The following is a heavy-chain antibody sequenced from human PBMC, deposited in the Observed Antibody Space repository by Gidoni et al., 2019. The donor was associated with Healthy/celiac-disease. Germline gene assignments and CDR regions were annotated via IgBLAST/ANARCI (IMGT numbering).Heavy chain of an antibody. D-gene: IGHD5-18*01. J-gene: IGHJ4*02. Sequence: QVQLVASAGGVVQPGRSLRLSCSASGFTFSSYAMHWVRQAPGKGLEWVAVISDDGSNKYYADSVKGRFTISRDNSKNTLYLQMNSLRAEDTAVYYCARGGYSYTKRIDYWGQGTLVTVSS. V-gene: IGHV3-30-3*01. CDR2: ISDDGSNK. CDR3: ARGGYSYTKRIDY. CDR1: GFTFSSYA.